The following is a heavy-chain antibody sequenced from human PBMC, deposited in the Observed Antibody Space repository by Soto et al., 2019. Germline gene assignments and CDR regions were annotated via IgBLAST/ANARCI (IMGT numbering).Heavy chain of an antibody. Sequence: GASVKVSCKASGGTFSSYAISWVRQAPGQGLEWMGGIIPIFGTANYAQKFQGRVTITADESTSTAYMELSSLRSEDTAVYYCAVEKSITIFGVVTGPPNNYGMDVWGQGTTVTVSS. V-gene: IGHV1-69*13. D-gene: IGHD3-3*01. J-gene: IGHJ6*02. CDR2: IIPIFGTA. CDR3: AVEKSITIFGVVTGPPNNYGMDV. CDR1: GGTFSSYA.